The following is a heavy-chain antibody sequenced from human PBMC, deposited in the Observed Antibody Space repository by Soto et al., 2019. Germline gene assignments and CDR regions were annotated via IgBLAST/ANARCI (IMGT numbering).Heavy chain of an antibody. CDR3: ASAGLTYHYYYYGMDV. Sequence: ASVKVSCKASGYTFTGYYMHWVRQAPGQGLEWMGWINPNSGGTNYAQKFQGWVTMTRDTSISTAYMELSRLRSDDTAVYYCASAGLTYHYYYYGMDVWGQGTTVTVSS. V-gene: IGHV1-2*04. CDR1: GYTFTGYY. J-gene: IGHJ6*02. D-gene: IGHD2-21*01. CDR2: INPNSGGT.